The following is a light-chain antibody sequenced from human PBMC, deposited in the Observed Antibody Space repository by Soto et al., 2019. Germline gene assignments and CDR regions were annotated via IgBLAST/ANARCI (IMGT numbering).Light chain of an antibody. Sequence: EIVLTQSPGTLSLSPGERATLSCRASQSVTSSYLAWYLQKPGQAPQVLIYAASNRATGIPDRFSGSGSGTDFTLTISRLKPEDFALYYCQQYGAYPWTLGQGTKVDVK. CDR1: QSVTSSY. V-gene: IGKV3-20*01. CDR2: AAS. CDR3: QQYGAYPWT. J-gene: IGKJ1*01.